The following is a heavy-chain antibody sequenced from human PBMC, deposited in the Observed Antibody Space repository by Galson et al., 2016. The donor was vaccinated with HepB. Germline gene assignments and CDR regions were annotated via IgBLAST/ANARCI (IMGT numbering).Heavy chain of an antibody. J-gene: IGHJ4*02. V-gene: IGHV3-11*01. CDR1: GFIFSDYY. CDR2: ISNSGTTI. D-gene: IGHD3-10*01. Sequence: SLRLSCAGSGFIFSDYYMNWVRQAPGRGLEWIAFISNSGTTIHYSDSVKGRFTISRDNAQNSLYLEMNSLRVDDTAVYYCARKGRWELAFDSWGQGTLVTVSS. CDR3: ARKGRWELAFDS.